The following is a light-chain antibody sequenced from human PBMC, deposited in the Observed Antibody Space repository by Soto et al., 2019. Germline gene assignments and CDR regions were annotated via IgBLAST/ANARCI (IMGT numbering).Light chain of an antibody. CDR2: GAS. CDR3: HHYGSSPPYT. V-gene: IGKV3-20*01. Sequence: EVVLTQSPGTLSLSPGERATLSCRASQTVSSSYLAWYQQKPGQAPRLHIYGASNRATGIPDRFSGSGSGTDFTLTINRLEPEDFAVYYCHHYGSSPPYTFGQGAKLDI. J-gene: IGKJ2*01. CDR1: QTVSSSY.